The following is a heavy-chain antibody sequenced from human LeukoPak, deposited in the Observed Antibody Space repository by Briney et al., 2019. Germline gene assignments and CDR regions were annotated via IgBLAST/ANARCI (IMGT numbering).Heavy chain of an antibody. V-gene: IGHV4-39*07. CDR1: GGSISSSSYY. D-gene: IGHD6-6*01. CDR3: ATDAFIAARTYDY. J-gene: IGHJ4*02. Sequence: PSETLSLTCTVSGGSISSSSYYWGWIRQPPGKGLEWIGSIYYSGSTYYNPSLKSRVTISVDTSKNQFSLKLSSVTAADTAVYYCATDAFIAARTYDYWGQGTLVTVSS. CDR2: IYYSGST.